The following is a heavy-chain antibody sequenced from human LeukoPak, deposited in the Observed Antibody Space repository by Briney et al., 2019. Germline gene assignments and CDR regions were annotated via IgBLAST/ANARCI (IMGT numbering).Heavy chain of an antibody. CDR3: ARHLDGYNPFDY. Sequence: GESLKISCKGSGYTFTNYWIAWVRQMPGRGLECMGITYPRNSDTRYSPSFQGQVTISADKSVNTAYLQWSSLKASDTAMYYCARHLDGYNPFDYWGQEPWSPSPQ. CDR2: TYPRNSDT. V-gene: IGHV5-51*01. CDR1: GYTFTNYW. J-gene: IGHJ4*01. D-gene: IGHD5-24*01.